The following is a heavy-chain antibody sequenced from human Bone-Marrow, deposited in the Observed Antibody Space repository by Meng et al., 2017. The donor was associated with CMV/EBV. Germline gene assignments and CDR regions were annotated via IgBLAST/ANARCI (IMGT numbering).Heavy chain of an antibody. Sequence: LRLSCTVSGGSISSYYWSWIRQPPGKGLEWIGYIYYSGSTYYNPSLKSRVTISVDTSKNQFSLKLSSVTAADTAVYYCAREGITGTNMGWFDPWGQGTLVTVSS. D-gene: IGHD1-7*01. CDR1: GGSISSYY. CDR2: IYYSGST. V-gene: IGHV4-30-4*08. J-gene: IGHJ5*02. CDR3: AREGITGTNMGWFDP.